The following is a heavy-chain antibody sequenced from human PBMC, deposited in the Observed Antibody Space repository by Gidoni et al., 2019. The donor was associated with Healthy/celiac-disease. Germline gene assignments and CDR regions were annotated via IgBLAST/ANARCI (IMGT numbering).Heavy chain of an antibody. V-gene: IGHV2-26*01. D-gene: IGHD2-15*01. J-gene: IGHJ3*02. Sequence: QVTLTESGPVLVKPTATLTLTCTVPGFSLSNARMGVSWIRQPPGKALEWLAHIFSNDEKSYSTSLKSRLTISKDTSKSQVVLTMTNMDPVDTATYYCARSYCSGGSCYRPDAFDIWGQGTMVTVSS. CDR3: ARSYCSGGSCYRPDAFDI. CDR2: IFSNDEK. CDR1: GFSLSNARMG.